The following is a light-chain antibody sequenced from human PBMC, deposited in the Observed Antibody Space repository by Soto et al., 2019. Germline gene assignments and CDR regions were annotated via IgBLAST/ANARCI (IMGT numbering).Light chain of an antibody. Sequence: EIVLTQSPATLSLSPGERATLSCRASQSISSYLAWYQQKPGRAPRLLISDASNRATGIPPRFSGSGSGTDFTLTISSLEPEDFAVYYCQQRSSSPRTFGQGTKVEIK. V-gene: IGKV3-11*01. CDR2: DAS. J-gene: IGKJ1*01. CDR3: QQRSSSPRT. CDR1: QSISSY.